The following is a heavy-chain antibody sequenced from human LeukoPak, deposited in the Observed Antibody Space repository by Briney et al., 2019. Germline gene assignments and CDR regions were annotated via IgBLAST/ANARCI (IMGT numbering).Heavy chain of an antibody. J-gene: IGHJ4*02. Sequence: GSLRLSCAASGFTFTTFWMTWVRQAPGKGLEWVANIKQDGSEKYYVDSVKGRFTISRDNAKNSLYLQMSSLRAEDTAVYYCARDGSSAWHSPVDYWGQGTLVTVSS. D-gene: IGHD6-25*01. CDR2: IKQDGSEK. V-gene: IGHV3-7*01. CDR1: GFTFTTFW. CDR3: ARDGSSAWHSPVDY.